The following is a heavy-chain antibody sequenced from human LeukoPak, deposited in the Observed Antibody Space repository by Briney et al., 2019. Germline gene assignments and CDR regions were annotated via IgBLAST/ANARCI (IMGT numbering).Heavy chain of an antibody. CDR1: GNYW. Sequence: PGGSLRLSCAASGNYWMHWVRQVPGEGLVWVSHINSDGSWISYADSVKGRFTISKDNAKNTVYLQMNSLRAEDTAVYYCVSFYETYWGRGTLVTVSS. CDR2: INSDGSWI. D-gene: IGHD2/OR15-2a*01. V-gene: IGHV3-74*01. CDR3: VSFYETY. J-gene: IGHJ4*02.